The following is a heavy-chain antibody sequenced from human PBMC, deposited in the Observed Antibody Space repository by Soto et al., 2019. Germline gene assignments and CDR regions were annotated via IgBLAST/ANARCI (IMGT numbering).Heavy chain of an antibody. CDR2: ISSSGSTT. Sequence: GGSLRPSCAASGFAFMRVGLHWVRPAPGKGVEWISYISSSGSTTYYASSVEGRFTISRDNANNSVYLQMDSLRAEDTAFYYCTRAAWFPYLSCSWGQGARVTVSS. V-gene: IGHV3-48*03. D-gene: IGHD3-10*01. CDR1: GFAFMRVG. J-gene: IGHJ5*02. CDR3: TRAAWFPYLSCS.